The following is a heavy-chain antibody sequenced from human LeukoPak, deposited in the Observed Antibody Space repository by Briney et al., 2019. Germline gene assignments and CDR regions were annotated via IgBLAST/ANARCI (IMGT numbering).Heavy chain of an antibody. CDR3: AKAHYYGSGSYSHYYGMDV. CDR2: ISGSGGTT. Sequence: GGSLRLSCAASGFTFRSSAMSWVRQGPGKGLEWVSGISGSGGTTYYADSVRGRFTISRDNSKNTLYLQMNSLRAEDTAVYYCAKAHYYGSGSYSHYYGMDVWGQGTTVTVSS. D-gene: IGHD3-10*01. CDR1: GFTFRSSA. V-gene: IGHV3-23*01. J-gene: IGHJ6*02.